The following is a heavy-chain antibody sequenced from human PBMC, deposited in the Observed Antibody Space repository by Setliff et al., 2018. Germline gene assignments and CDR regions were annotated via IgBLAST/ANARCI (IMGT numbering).Heavy chain of an antibody. Sequence: ASVKVSCKASGYTFTDYYMHWVQQAPGKGLEWMGRVDPEDGETIYAEKFQGRVTITADTSTDTAYMELSSLRSEDTAVYCCATDPFYYDSSGVDDYWGQGTLVTVSS. CDR3: ATDPFYYDSSGVDDY. D-gene: IGHD3-22*01. CDR2: VDPEDGET. CDR1: GYTFTDYY. V-gene: IGHV1-69-2*01. J-gene: IGHJ4*02.